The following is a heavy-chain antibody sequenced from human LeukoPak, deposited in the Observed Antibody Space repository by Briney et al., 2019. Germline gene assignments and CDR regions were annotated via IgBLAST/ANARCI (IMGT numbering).Heavy chain of an antibody. CDR3: ARVDIEQLAGFDP. J-gene: IGHJ5*02. CDR1: GYTFTGYY. Sequence: ASVKVSCKASGYTFTGYYMHWVRQAPGQGLEWMGWINPNSGGTNYAQKFQGRVTMTRDTSISTAYMELSRLRSDDTAVYYCARVDIEQLAGFDPWGQGTLVTVSS. V-gene: IGHV1-2*02. CDR2: INPNSGGT. D-gene: IGHD6-13*01.